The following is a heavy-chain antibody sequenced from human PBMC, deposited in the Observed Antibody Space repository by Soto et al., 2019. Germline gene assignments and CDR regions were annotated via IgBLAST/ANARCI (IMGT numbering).Heavy chain of an antibody. D-gene: IGHD1-1*01. Sequence: PGGSLRLSCAASGFTVNNNHMSWVRQAPGKGLEWVSIIYSGDTTYYADSVKGRFTISRDNSNNTLYLQMNSLRAEDTAIYYCLTAPVVWTYWGQGTLVTVSS. CDR3: LTAPVVWTY. V-gene: IGHV3-53*01. J-gene: IGHJ4*02. CDR1: GFTVNNNH. CDR2: IYSGDTT.